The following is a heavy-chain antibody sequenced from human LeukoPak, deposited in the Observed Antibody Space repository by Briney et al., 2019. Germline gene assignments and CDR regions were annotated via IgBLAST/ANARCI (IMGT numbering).Heavy chain of an antibody. J-gene: IGHJ5*02. V-gene: IGHV3-30*18. CDR2: ISYDGSNK. D-gene: IGHD6-13*01. CDR3: VKDGSSSGGFDP. CDR1: GFTFSSYG. Sequence: GGSLRLSCAASGFTFSSYGMHWVRQAPGKGLEWVAVISYDGSNKYYADSVKGRFTISRDNSKNTLYLQMNSLRAEDTAVYYCVKDGSSSGGFDPWGQGTLVTVSS.